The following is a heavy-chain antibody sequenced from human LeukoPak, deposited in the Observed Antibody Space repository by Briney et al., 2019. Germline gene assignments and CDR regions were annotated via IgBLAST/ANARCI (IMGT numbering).Heavy chain of an antibody. D-gene: IGHD2-8*01. J-gene: IGHJ6*03. CDR3: AKDLRGNGYYMDV. CDR1: GSTFSSYA. V-gene: IGHV3-23*01. Sequence: GGSLRLSCAASGSTFSSYAMSWVRQAPGKGLEWVSAISGNGGSTYYADSVKGRFTISRDNSKNTLYLQMNSLRAEDTAVYYCAKDLRGNGYYMDVWGKGTTVTVSS. CDR2: ISGNGGST.